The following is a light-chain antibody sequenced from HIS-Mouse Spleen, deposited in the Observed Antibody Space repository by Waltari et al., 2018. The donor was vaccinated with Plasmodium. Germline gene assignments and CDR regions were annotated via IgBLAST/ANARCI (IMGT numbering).Light chain of an antibody. V-gene: IGLV3-10*01. CDR2: EDS. CDR3: YSTDSSGNHRV. CDR1: ALPKKY. J-gene: IGLJ3*02. Sequence: SYELTQPPSVSVSPGQTARTTCSGDALPKKYASWYQQKSGHAPVLVNYEDSKRPSGIPGRFSGSSAGTMATLTISGAQVEDEADYYCYSTDSSGNHRVFGGGTKLTVL.